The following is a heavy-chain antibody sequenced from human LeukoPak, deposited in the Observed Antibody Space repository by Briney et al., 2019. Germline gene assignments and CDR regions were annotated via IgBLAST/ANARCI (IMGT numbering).Heavy chain of an antibody. CDR1: GGSISSYY. CDR2: IYYSGST. CDR3: ASYPGCSSGWYDAFDI. D-gene: IGHD6-19*01. V-gene: IGHV4-59*01. J-gene: IGHJ3*02. Sequence: KPSETLSLTCTVSGGSISSYYWSLIRQPPGKGLEWIGYIYYSGSTNYNPSLKSRVTISVDTSKNQFSLKLSSVTAADTAVYYCASYPGCSSGWYDAFDIWGQGTMVTVSS.